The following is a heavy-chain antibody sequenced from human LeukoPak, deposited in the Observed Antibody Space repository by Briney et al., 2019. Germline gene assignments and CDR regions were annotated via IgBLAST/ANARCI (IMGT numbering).Heavy chain of an antibody. V-gene: IGHV3-9*01. CDR1: GFTFDDYA. J-gene: IGHJ4*02. CDR2: ISWNSGSI. D-gene: IGHD1-26*01. CDR3: AKEWELLGFDY. Sequence: GRSLRLSCAASGFTFDDYAMHWVRQAPGKGLEWVSGISWNSGSIGYADSAKGRFTISRDNAKNSLYLQMNSLRAEDTALYYCAKEWELLGFDYWGQGTLVTVSS.